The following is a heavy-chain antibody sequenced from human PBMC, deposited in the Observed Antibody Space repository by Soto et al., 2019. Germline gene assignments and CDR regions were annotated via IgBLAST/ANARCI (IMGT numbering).Heavy chain of an antibody. CDR3: ARDRQQWLEPAGGAFPF. Sequence: QVQLVESGGGVVQPGRSLRLSCAASGFTLSSYGMHWVRQAPGKGLEWVARISYAGNENYYADSVKGRFTISRDNSKKTLYLQMTSLRADDSAGYYCARDRQQWLEPAGGAFPFWGQGTMVIVSS. D-gene: IGHD6-19*01. CDR2: ISYAGNEN. V-gene: IGHV3-30-3*01. J-gene: IGHJ3*01. CDR1: GFTLSSYG.